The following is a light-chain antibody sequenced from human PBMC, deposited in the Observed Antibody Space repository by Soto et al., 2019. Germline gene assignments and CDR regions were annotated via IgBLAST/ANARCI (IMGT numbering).Light chain of an antibody. J-gene: IGLJ1*01. Sequence: QSALTQPASVSGSPGQSITISCTGTTSDIGGYYFVAWFQQYPGKAPTLIIYDVSNRPSGSSSRFSGSKTGNTATLTISGLQAEDEAEYYGSSYRSSTTPFVFGTGTKLTVL. CDR2: DVS. V-gene: IGLV2-14*01. CDR1: TSDIGGYYF. CDR3: SSYRSSTTPFV.